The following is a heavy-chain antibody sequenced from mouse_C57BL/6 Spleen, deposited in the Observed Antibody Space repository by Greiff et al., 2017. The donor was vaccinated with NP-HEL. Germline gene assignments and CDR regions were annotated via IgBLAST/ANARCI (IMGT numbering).Heavy chain of an antibody. J-gene: IGHJ1*03. CDR3: TRTGLLRYFDV. D-gene: IGHD2-3*01. V-gene: IGHV1-15*01. CDR1: GYTFTDYE. Sequence: LVESGAELVRPGASVTLSCKASGYTFTDYEMHWVKQTPVHGLEWIGAIDPETGGTAYNQKFKGKAILTADKSSSTAYMELRSLTSEDSAVYYCTRTGLLRYFDVWGTGTTVTVSS. CDR2: IDPETGGT.